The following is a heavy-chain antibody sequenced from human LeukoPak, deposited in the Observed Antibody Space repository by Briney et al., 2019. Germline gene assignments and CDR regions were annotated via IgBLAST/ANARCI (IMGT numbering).Heavy chain of an antibody. CDR2: IFSGGGT. CDR1: GFTVSSSY. D-gene: IGHD2-15*01. V-gene: IGHV3-66*01. J-gene: IGHJ3*02. CDR3: ARGGVVYPDSFDI. Sequence: GGSPRLSCAASGFTVSSSYMNAVRQAPGKGLEWGSLIFSGGGTYYADSVKGRFTISRDHSKNTLFLQMNSLRAEDTAVYYCARGGVVYPDSFDIWGRGTMVTVSS.